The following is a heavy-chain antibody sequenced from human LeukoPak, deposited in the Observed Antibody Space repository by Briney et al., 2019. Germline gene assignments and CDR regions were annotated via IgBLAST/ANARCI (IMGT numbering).Heavy chain of an antibody. D-gene: IGHD2-8*02. Sequence: ASVKVSCKASGYTFTGNWMHWVRQAPGQGLEWMGVINPTGDSAAYAQKFRGRLTMTRDTSTNTDYMELSSLRSDDTAVYYCARDVSNENSWWCDHWGQGTLVIVSS. CDR3: ARDVSNENSWWCDH. CDR2: INPTGDSA. J-gene: IGHJ4*02. CDR1: GYTFTGNW. V-gene: IGHV1-46*01.